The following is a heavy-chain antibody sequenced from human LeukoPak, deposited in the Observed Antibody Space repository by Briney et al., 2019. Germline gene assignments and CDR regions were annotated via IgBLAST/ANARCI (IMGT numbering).Heavy chain of an antibody. V-gene: IGHV4-39*07. Sequence: SETLSLTCTVSGGSISSSSYYWGWIRQPPGKGLEWIGSIYYSGSTYYNPSLKSRVTMSVDTSKNQFSLKLSSVTAADTAVYYCARDLGYGSGSYYPYWGQGTLVTVSS. D-gene: IGHD3-10*01. CDR3: ARDLGYGSGSYYPY. CDR2: IYYSGST. CDR1: GGSISSSSYY. J-gene: IGHJ4*02.